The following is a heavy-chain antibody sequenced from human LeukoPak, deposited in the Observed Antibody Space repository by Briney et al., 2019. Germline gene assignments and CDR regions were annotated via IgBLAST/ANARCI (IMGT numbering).Heavy chain of an antibody. CDR3: ARAYSSNWYYFDY. V-gene: IGHV1-69*13. CDR1: GYIFTGSY. CDR2: VIPIFGTA. J-gene: IGHJ4*02. D-gene: IGHD2-2*01. Sequence: SVTVSCTASGYIFTGSYIHWMRQAPGQGLEWMGGVIPIFGTADYAQKFQGRVTITADESKSTAYMELSSLRSEDTAMYYCARAYSSNWYYFDYWGQGTLVTVSS.